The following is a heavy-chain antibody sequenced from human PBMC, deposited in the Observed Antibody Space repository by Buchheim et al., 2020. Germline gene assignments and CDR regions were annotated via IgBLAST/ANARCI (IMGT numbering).Heavy chain of an antibody. CDR2: IYHSGST. Sequence: QVQLQESGPGLVKPSGTLSLTCAVSGGSISSSNWWSWVRQPPGKGLEWIGEIYHSGSTNYNPSLKSRVTISVDTSKNQFSLKLSSVTAADTAVYYCARLEDGGYCSGGSCYALDWFDPWGQGTL. V-gene: IGHV4-4*02. J-gene: IGHJ5*02. CDR1: GGSISSSNW. D-gene: IGHD2-15*01. CDR3: ARLEDGGYCSGGSCYALDWFDP.